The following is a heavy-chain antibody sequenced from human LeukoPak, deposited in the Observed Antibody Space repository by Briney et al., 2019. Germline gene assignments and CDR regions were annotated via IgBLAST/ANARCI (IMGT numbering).Heavy chain of an antibody. CDR1: GGSISSYY. J-gene: IGHJ4*02. D-gene: IGHD6-13*01. V-gene: IGHV4-4*09. CDR2: IYASGST. Sequence: SETLSLTCTVSGGSISSYYWSWIRQPPGKGLGGIGYIYASGSTNYNPSLKSRVTISVDTSKNQFSLKLSSVTAADTAVYYCARWGLYSSSWYSLDYWGQGTLVTVSS. CDR3: ARWGLYSSSWYSLDY.